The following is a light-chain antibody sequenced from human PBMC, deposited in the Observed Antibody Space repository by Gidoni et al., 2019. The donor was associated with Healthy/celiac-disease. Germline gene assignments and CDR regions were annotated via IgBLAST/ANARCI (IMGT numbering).Light chain of an antibody. J-gene: IGKJ1*01. CDR2: AAS. CDR3: QQSYSTPPWT. CDR1: QSISSY. Sequence: DRVTITCRASQSISSYLNWYQQKPGKAPKLLIYAASSLQSGVPSRFSGSGSGTDFTLTISSLQPEDFATYYCQQSYSTPPWTFGQGTKVEIK. V-gene: IGKV1-39*01.